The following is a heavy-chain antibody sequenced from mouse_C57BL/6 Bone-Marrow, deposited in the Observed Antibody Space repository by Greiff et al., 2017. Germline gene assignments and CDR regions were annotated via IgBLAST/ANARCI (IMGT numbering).Heavy chain of an antibody. CDR2: IYPGSGNT. CDR3: ARTYYGSSLYYAMDY. J-gene: IGHJ4*01. V-gene: IGHV1-76*01. D-gene: IGHD1-1*01. CDR1: GYTFTDYY. Sequence: QVHVKQSGAELVRPGASVKLSCKASGYTFTDYYINWVKQRPGQGLEWIARIYPGSGNTYYNEKFKGKATLTAEKSSSTAYMQLSSLTSEDSAVYFCARTYYGSSLYYAMDYWGQGTSVTVSS.